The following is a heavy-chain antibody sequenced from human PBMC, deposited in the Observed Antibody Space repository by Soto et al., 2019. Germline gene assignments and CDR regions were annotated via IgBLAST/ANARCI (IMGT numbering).Heavy chain of an antibody. Sequence: FGPTRVNKRQTLRLTFTLAGGSLITKTVGVGWIRQPPGKALEWLAHIYWSGDEHYRPSLKSRLSITKDASKNQVVLTMTNMDPVDTATYYCARGLAARPVFAFDVRGKGTMVTVSS. D-gene: IGHD6-6*01. CDR2: IYWSGDE. CDR1: GGSLITKTVG. J-gene: IGHJ3*01. CDR3: ARGLAARPVFAFDV. V-gene: IGHV2-5*01.